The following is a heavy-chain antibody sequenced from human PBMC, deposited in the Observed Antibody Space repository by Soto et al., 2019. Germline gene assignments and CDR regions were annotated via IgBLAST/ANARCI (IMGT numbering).Heavy chain of an antibody. CDR3: ARDPVPIRITIFGVVTPVLEASPDD. Sequence: EVQLVESGGGLVQPGGSLRLSCAASGFTFSSYSINWVRQAPGKGLGWVSYITSNSSTIYYADSVKGRFTISRDNAKNSLYLQMNSLRAEDTAVYYCARDPVPIRITIFGVVTPVLEASPDDWGQGTLVTVSS. D-gene: IGHD3-3*01. J-gene: IGHJ4*02. CDR1: GFTFSSYS. V-gene: IGHV3-48*01. CDR2: ITSNSSTI.